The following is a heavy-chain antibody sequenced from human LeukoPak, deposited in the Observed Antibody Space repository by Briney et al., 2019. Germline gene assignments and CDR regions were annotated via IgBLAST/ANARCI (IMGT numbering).Heavy chain of an antibody. CDR1: GFTFSSYD. CDR3: ARGRFWGYGDSHGDFDY. CDR2: IGTAGDT. V-gene: IGHV3-13*01. D-gene: IGHD4-17*01. Sequence: PGGSLRLSCAASGFTFSSYDMHWVRQATGKGLEWVSAIGTAGDTYYPGSVKGRFTISRENAKHSLYLQMNSLRAGDTAVYYCARGRFWGYGDSHGDFDYWGQGTLVTVSS. J-gene: IGHJ4*02.